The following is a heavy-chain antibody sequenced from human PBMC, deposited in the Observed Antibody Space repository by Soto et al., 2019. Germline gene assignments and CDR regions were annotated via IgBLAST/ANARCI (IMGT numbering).Heavy chain of an antibody. CDR3: VKDQRSSSAIHYYYGMDV. CDR2: ISSNGGST. CDR1: GCSCSSYA. Sequence: PGGSLRLSWSAAGCSCSSYAMHWVRQAPGKGLEYVSAISSNGGSTYYADSVKGRFTISRDNSKNTLYLQMSSLRAEDTAVYYCVKDQRSSSAIHYYYGMDVWGQGTTVTAS. J-gene: IGHJ6*02. V-gene: IGHV3-64D*06. D-gene: IGHD6-6*01.